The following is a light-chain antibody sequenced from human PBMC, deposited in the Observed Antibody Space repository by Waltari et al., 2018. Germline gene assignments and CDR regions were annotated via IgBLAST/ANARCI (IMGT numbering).Light chain of an antibody. J-gene: IGKJ5*01. Sequence: EVVLTQSPAPLSLSPGERATLSCRASQSVSNSVAWYRQKPGQAPSLLIYDASTRAAGIPGRFSGSGSGTDFTLTISSLEPEDFAVYYCQLRTGWPMTFGQGTRLEIK. CDR2: DAS. CDR3: QLRTGWPMT. CDR1: QSVSNS. V-gene: IGKV3-11*01.